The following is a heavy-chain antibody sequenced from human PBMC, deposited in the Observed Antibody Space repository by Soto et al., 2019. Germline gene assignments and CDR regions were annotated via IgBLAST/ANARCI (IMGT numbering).Heavy chain of an antibody. V-gene: IGHV3-74*01. D-gene: IGHD3-22*01. CDR3: TRDGYDYDSSSDYFGY. J-gene: IGHJ4*02. Sequence: GSLRLSCAASGFTFSSYWMHWVRQTPGKGLVWVARIDGGGSITTYADSVKGRFTVSRDNAKNTLYLQMNSLRAEDTAVYYCTRDGYDYDSSSDYFGYWGQGTPVTVSS. CDR2: IDGGGSIT. CDR1: GFTFSSYW.